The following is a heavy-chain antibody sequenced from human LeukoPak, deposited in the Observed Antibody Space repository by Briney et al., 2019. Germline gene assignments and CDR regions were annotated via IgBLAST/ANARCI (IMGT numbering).Heavy chain of an antibody. CDR2: MNPNSGNT. CDR3: ARASAAAGSRNWFDP. J-gene: IGHJ5*02. V-gene: IGHV1-8*03. D-gene: IGHD6-13*01. CDR1: GYTFTSYD. Sequence: GASVKVSCKASGYTFTSYDINWVRQATGQGLEWMGWMNPNSGNTGYAQKFQGRVTITRNTSISTAYMELSSLRSEDMAVYYCARASAAAGSRNWFDPWGQGTLVTVSS.